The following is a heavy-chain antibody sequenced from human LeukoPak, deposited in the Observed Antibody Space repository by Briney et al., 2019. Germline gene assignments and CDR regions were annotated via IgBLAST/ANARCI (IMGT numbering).Heavy chain of an antibody. CDR3: AREEITMVPYYYYGMDV. D-gene: IGHD3-10*01. V-gene: IGHV3-30*03. CDR1: GFRVFDYG. Sequence: GGSLRLSCAISGFRVFDYGVHWVRQAPGKGLEWVSMMSHDGSGKRYGDSVKGRFTISRDNSKNTLYLQMNSLRAEDTAVYYCAREEITMVPYYYYGMDVWGQGTTVTVSS. J-gene: IGHJ6*02. CDR2: MSHDGSGK.